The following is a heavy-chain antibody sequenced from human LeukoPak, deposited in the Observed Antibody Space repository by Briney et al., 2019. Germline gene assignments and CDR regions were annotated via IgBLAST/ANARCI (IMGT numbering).Heavy chain of an antibody. Sequence: GASVKVSCKASGYTFTSYYMHWVRQAPGQGLEWMGIINPSGGSTSYAQKFQGRVTMTRNTSISTAYMELSSLRSEDTAVYYCARGTRPAYYYDSSGYYGYWGQGTLVTVSS. CDR2: INPSGGST. D-gene: IGHD3-22*01. J-gene: IGHJ4*02. CDR1: GYTFTSYY. V-gene: IGHV1-46*01. CDR3: ARGTRPAYYYDSSGYYGY.